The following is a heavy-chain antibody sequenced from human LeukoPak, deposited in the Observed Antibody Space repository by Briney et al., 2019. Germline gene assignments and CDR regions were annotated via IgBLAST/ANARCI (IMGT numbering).Heavy chain of an antibody. D-gene: IGHD3-22*01. CDR2: INPSGGST. V-gene: IGHV1-46*01. Sequence: ASVKVSCKASGYTFTSYYMHWVRQAPGQGLEWMGIINPSGGSTSYAQKFQGRVTMTRDMSTSTVYMELSSLRSEDTAVYYCARAGATYYYDSSGYYVYDYWGQGTLVTVSS. J-gene: IGHJ4*02. CDR1: GYTFTSYY. CDR3: ARAGATYYYDSSGYYVYDY.